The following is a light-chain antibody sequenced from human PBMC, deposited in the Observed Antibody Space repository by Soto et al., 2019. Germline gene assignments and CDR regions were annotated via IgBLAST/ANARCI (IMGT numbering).Light chain of an antibody. CDR2: GNS. CDR1: SSNIGAGYH. V-gene: IGLV1-40*01. Sequence: QSVLTQPPSVSGAPGQRVTISCTGSSSNIGAGYHVHWYQQLPGTAPKLLIYGNSNRPSGVPDRFSGSKSGTSASLAITGLQAEDEADYYCQSYDSSLSPVIFGGGTKLTVL. J-gene: IGLJ2*01. CDR3: QSYDSSLSPVI.